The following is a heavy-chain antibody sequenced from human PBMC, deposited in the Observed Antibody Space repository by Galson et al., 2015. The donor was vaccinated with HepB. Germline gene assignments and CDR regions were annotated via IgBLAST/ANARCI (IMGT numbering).Heavy chain of an antibody. D-gene: IGHD3-3*02. J-gene: IGHJ4*02. Sequence: SLRLSCAASGFTFSSYGMHWVRQAPGKGLEWVAVIWYDGSNKYYADSVKGRFTISRDNSKNTLYLQMNSLRAEDTAVYYCARAIRKRFIFGVVISQGADYWGQGTLVTVSS. CDR1: GFTFSSYG. CDR3: ARAIRKRFIFGVVISQGADY. CDR2: IWYDGSNK. V-gene: IGHV3-33*01.